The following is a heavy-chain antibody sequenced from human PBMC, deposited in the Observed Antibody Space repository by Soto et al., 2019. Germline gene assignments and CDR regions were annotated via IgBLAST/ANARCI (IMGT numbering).Heavy chain of an antibody. V-gene: IGHV4-4*02. CDR2: IYHSGST. D-gene: IGHD4-17*01. CDR3: ARGRNDHGASGGTFGY. J-gene: IGHJ4*02. CDR1: GGSISSSNW. Sequence: QVQLQESGPGLVKPSGTLSLTCAVSGGSISSSNWWSWVRQPPGKGLEWIGEIYHSGSTNYNPSLKRRVTTSVDKSKDQFPLKLSSGTAADTAVYYWARGRNDHGASGGTFGYWGQGTLVTVSS.